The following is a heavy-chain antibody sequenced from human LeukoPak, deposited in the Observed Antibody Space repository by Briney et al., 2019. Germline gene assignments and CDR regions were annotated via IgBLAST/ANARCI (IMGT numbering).Heavy chain of an antibody. Sequence: GGSLRLSCAASGFTLSSYWMNWLRQAPGKGLVWVSRIYSDGSTTSYADSVKGRFTFSRDNAKNTLYLQMNSLRAEDTAVYYCTRGPYSGSATYYNDYWGQGTLVTVSS. V-gene: IGHV3-74*01. CDR2: IYSDGSTT. CDR1: GFTLSSYW. CDR3: TRGPYSGSATYYNDY. J-gene: IGHJ4*02. D-gene: IGHD3-10*01.